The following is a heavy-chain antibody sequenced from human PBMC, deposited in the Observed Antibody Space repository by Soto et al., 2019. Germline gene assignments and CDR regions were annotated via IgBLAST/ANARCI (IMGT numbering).Heavy chain of an antibody. V-gene: IGHV1-2*02. CDR3: ARDDGQSRDIFDI. D-gene: IGHD2-15*01. Sequence: QVQLVQSGADVKTPGASVKVSCKASGYTFTDYYIHWLRQAPGQGLEWMGWLNPNSGGTTYAEKFQGRVTMTSDTSINTAYMELSRVGSDDTAVYYCARDDGQSRDIFDIWGQGTMVTVSS. CDR1: GYTFTDYY. CDR2: LNPNSGGT. J-gene: IGHJ3*02.